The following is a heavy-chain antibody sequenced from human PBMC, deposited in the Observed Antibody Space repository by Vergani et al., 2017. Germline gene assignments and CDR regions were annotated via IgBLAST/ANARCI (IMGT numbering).Heavy chain of an antibody. J-gene: IGHJ5*01. CDR3: ARDLRLLYNRFDS. V-gene: IGHV3-33*01. CDR2: TWYDGNNK. D-gene: IGHD1-14*01. CDR1: GFTFNQYG. Sequence: QVQLVESGGGVVQPGRSPRLSCAASGFTFNQYGMHWVRQAPGKGLEWVAVTWYDGNNKQYADSVKGRFTISRDNSKSTMYLQMNSLRDEDTGVYYCARDLRLLYNRFDSWGQGTLVTVSS.